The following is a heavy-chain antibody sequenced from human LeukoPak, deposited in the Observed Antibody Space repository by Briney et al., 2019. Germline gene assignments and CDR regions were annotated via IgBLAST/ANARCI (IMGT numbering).Heavy chain of an antibody. V-gene: IGHV4-30-4*01. D-gene: IGHD3-16*02. CDR2: IYNSGST. CDR3: ASFYQTYYFDY. J-gene: IGHJ4*02. CDR1: GGSISSGDYY. Sequence: SESLSLTCTVSGGSISSGDYYWSWIRQPPGKGLEWIGYIYNSGSTYHNPSLKSRVAISVDTSKNQFSLKLSSVTAADTAVYYCASFYQTYYFDYWGQGTLVTVSS.